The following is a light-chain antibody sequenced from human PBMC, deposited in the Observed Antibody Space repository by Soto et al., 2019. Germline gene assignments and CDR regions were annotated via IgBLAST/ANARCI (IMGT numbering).Light chain of an antibody. Sequence: QSALTQPRSVSGSPGQTVTISCTGTSSDGGGYNYVSWYQQHPGKAPKLMIYEVSKRPSGVPDRVSGSKSGNTASLTISGLRAEDEADYYCCSDAGSYVVFGGRTK. J-gene: IGLJ2*01. CDR3: CSDAGSYVV. CDR1: SSDGGGYNY. CDR2: EVS. V-gene: IGLV2-11*01.